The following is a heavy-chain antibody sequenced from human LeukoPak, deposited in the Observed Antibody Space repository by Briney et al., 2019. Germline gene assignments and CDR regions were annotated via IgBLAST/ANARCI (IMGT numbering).Heavy chain of an antibody. Sequence: PSETLSLTCTVSGGSINTYYWSWVRQPPGKGLEWIGSVYYTGSTNYNPSLKSRVTISVDTSKNQFSLKLSSVTAADTAVYYCARLPRSYYDILTGYYTGAWFDPWGQGTLVTVSS. CDR2: VYYTGST. CDR1: GGSINTYY. J-gene: IGHJ5*02. CDR3: ARLPRSYYDILTGYYTGAWFDP. V-gene: IGHV4-59*08. D-gene: IGHD3-9*01.